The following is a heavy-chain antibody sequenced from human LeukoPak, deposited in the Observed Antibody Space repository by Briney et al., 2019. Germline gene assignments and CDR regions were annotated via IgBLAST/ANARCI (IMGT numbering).Heavy chain of an antibody. CDR2: INHSGST. CDR1: GGSFSGYY. D-gene: IGHD6-19*01. CDR3: ARGGGYSSGWYLSWFDP. V-gene: IGHV4-34*01. J-gene: IGHJ5*02. Sequence: SETLSLTCAVYGGSFSGYYWSWIRRPPGKGLEWIGDINHSGSTNYNPSLKSRVTISVDTSKNQFSLKLSSVTAADTAVYYCARGGGYSSGWYLSWFDPWGQGTLVTVSS.